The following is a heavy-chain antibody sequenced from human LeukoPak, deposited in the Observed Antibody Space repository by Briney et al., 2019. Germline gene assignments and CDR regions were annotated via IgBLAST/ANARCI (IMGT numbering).Heavy chain of an antibody. CDR1: GFTFSNYA. CDR3: AKGDGGSSSWYDFYFYGVDV. Sequence: QPGGSLRLSCVVSGFTFSNYAMHWVRQAPGKGLEWVAVISNDGSKRHYADAVKGRLSISRDNSKNALSLQFNSLRGDDTAVYYRAKGDGGSSSWYDFYFYGVDVWGKGTAVTVSS. CDR2: ISNDGSKR. J-gene: IGHJ6*04. D-gene: IGHD6-13*01. V-gene: IGHV3-30*18.